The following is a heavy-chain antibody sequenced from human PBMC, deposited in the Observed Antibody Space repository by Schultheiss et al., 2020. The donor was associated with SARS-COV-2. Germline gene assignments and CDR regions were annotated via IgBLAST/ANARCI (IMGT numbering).Heavy chain of an antibody. CDR2: ISTSSETI. CDR3: ARDRRVTGTAQHWFDP. V-gene: IGHV3-48*04. Sequence: GGSLRLSCAASGFYFRSYNMNWVRQAPGKGLEWIAYISTSSETIHYADSVKGRFTISRDNDKKMLFLQMESLRAEDTAMFYCARDRRVTGTAQHWFDPWGPGTLVTVSS. CDR1: GFYFRSYN. D-gene: IGHD1-20*01. J-gene: IGHJ5*02.